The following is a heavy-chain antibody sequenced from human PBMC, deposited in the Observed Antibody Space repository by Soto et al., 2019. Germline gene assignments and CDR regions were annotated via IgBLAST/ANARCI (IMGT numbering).Heavy chain of an antibody. CDR3: ARGHDFWSGYYHN. CDR2: IYHSGST. D-gene: IGHD3-3*01. Sequence: SETLSLTCAVSGGSISSGGYSWSWIRQPPGKGLEWIGYIYHSGSTYYNPSLKSRVTISVDRSKNQFSLKLSSVTAADTAVYYCARGHDFWSGYYHNWGQGTLVTVSS. CDR1: GGSISSGGYS. V-gene: IGHV4-30-2*01. J-gene: IGHJ4*02.